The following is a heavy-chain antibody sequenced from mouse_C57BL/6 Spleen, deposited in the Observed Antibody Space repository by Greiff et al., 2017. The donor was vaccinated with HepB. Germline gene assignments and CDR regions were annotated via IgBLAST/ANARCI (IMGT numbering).Heavy chain of an antibody. CDR1: GFTFTDYY. CDR3: ASLGSYWYFDV. D-gene: IGHD4-1*01. J-gene: IGHJ1*03. CDR2: IRNKANGYTT. Sequence: EVQVVESGGGLVQPGGSLSLSCAAAGFTFTDYYMSWVRQPPGKALEWLGFIRNKANGYTTEYSASVKCRFTISRDNSQSILYLQMNALRAEDSATYYCASLGSYWYFDVWGTGTTVTVSS. V-gene: IGHV7-3*01.